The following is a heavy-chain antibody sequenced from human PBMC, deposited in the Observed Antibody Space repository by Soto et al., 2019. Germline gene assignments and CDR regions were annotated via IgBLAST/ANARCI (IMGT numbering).Heavy chain of an antibody. J-gene: IGHJ4*02. Sequence: PSETLSLTCTVSGGSISSYYWSWIRQPPGKGLEWNEYIYYSGSTNYNPSLKSRVTISVDTSKNQFSLKLSSVTAADTAVYYCARRYGYSFDYWGQGTLVTVSS. V-gene: IGHV4-59*08. CDR1: GGSISSYY. CDR2: IYYSGST. D-gene: IGHD1-1*01. CDR3: ARRYGYSFDY.